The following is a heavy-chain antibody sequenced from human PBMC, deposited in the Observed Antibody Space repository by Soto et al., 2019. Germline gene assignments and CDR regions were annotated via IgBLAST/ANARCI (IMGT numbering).Heavy chain of an antibody. J-gene: IGHJ4*02. CDR3: AALAYCGGDCYPFDY. Sequence: ASVKVSCKVSGYTLTELSMHWGRQAPGKGLEWMGGFDPEDGETIYAQKFQGRVTMTEDTSTDTAYMELSSLRSEDTAVYYCAALAYCGGDCYPFDYWGQGTLVTVSS. D-gene: IGHD2-21*02. CDR2: FDPEDGET. CDR1: GYTLTELS. V-gene: IGHV1-24*01.